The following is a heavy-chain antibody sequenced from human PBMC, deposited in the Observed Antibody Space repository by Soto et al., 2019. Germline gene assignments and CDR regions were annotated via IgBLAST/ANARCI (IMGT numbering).Heavy chain of an antibody. CDR3: ARDSHYDLLTGYLGLDY. CDR2: IIPIFGTA. CDR1: GGTFSSYA. J-gene: IGHJ4*02. Sequence: SVKVSCKASGGTFSSYAISWVRQAPGQGLEWMGGIIPIFGTANYAQKFQGRVTITADESTSTAYMELSSLRSEDTAVYFCARDSHYDLLTGYLGLDYWSQGNMVTV. V-gene: IGHV1-69*13. D-gene: IGHD3-9*01.